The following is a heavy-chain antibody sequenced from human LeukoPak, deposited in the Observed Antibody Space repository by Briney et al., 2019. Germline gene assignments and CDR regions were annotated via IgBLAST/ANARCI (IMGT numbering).Heavy chain of an antibody. CDR1: GGSISSGGYY. D-gene: IGHD3-9*01. CDR2: IYYSGST. V-gene: IGHV4-31*03. J-gene: IGHJ4*02. CDR3: ARERPLRYFDF. Sequence: SETLSLTCTVSGGSISSGGYYWSWIRQHPGKGLEWIGYIYYSGSTYYNPSLKSRVTISVDTSKNQFSLKLSSVTAADTAVYYCARERPLRYFDFWGQGTLVTVSS.